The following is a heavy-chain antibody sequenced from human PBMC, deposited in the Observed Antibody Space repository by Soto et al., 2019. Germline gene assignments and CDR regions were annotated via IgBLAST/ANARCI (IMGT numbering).Heavy chain of an antibody. Sequence: QVQLQESGPGLVKPSETLSLTCTVSGGSISNYYWSWIRQPPGKGLEWIGYIYYSGSTKYNPSIKSRVTISVDTSKNQFSLKLSSVTAADTAVYYCARDKFDIGVSGTHYYYGMDVWGQGTTVTVSS. J-gene: IGHJ6*02. CDR2: IYYSGST. V-gene: IGHV4-59*01. CDR1: GGSISNYY. CDR3: ARDKFDIGVSGTHYYYGMDV. D-gene: IGHD6-19*01.